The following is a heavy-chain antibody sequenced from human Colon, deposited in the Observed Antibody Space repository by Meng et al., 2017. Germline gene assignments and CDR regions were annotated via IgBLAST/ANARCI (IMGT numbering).Heavy chain of an antibody. J-gene: IGHJ4*02. D-gene: IGHD3-10*01. CDR3: ARDLYGSVTGYGYY. V-gene: IGHV3-53*02. CDR2: FYSGGTT. CDR1: GFNVGSNY. Sequence: EVQLMGTGGGLIQPGGSLRLSCTPSGFNVGSNYLSWVRQAPGKGLEWVSIFYSGGTTYYADSVKGRFTISRDSSINTLYLQMDSLRAEDTAVYYCARDLYGSVTGYGYYWGQGTLVTVSS.